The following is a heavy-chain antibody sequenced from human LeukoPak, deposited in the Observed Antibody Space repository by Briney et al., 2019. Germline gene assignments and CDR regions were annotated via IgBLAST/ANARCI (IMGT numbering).Heavy chain of an antibody. Sequence: GGSLRLSCAASGFTFSSYSMNWVRQAPGKGLEWVSSISSSSYIYYADSVKGRFTISRDNAKNSLYLQMNSLRAEDTAVYYCARDDSSGYRPFDPWGQGTLVTVSS. CDR3: ARDDSSGYRPFDP. V-gene: IGHV3-21*01. CDR2: ISSSSYI. J-gene: IGHJ5*02. D-gene: IGHD3-22*01. CDR1: GFTFSSYS.